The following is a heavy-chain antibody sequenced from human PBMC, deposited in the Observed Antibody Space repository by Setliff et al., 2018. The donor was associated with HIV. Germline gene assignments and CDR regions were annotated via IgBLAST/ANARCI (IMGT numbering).Heavy chain of an antibody. J-gene: IGHJ4*02. Sequence: ASVKVSCKASGYTFTGYYMHWVRQCPGQGLEWMGGFHPEDGETVYAQKFQDRLTMTEDTSTGTAYMEVGSLTSDDTAVYFCATFYKLSGTTSFDFWGQGTLVTVSS. CDR3: ATFYKLSGTTSFDF. V-gene: IGHV1-24*01. CDR2: FHPEDGET. CDR1: GYTFTGYY. D-gene: IGHD1-7*01.